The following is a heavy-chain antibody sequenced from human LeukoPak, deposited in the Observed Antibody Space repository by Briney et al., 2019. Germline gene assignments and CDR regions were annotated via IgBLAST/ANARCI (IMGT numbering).Heavy chain of an antibody. CDR1: GFTFSNYA. D-gene: IGHD1-26*01. CDR3: ARAQGALDY. CDR2: ITGSGGST. J-gene: IGHJ4*02. Sequence: PGGSLRLSCAASGFTFSNYAMSWVRQAPGKGLEWVSTITGSGGSTNYADSVKGRFTISSDSSQNLVHLQMNSLTVEDTAVYYCARAQGALDYWGQGTLVTVSS. V-gene: IGHV3-23*01.